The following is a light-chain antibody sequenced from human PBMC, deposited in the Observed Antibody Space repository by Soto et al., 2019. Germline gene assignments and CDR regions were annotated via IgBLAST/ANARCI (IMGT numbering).Light chain of an antibody. J-gene: IGKJ1*01. CDR3: QHYYAYPWT. CDR2: AAS. CDR1: QDISDY. Sequence: AIRMTQSPSSLSASTGDRVTITCRASQDISDYLVWYQQKPGKAPKVLIHAASTLQGGVSSRFSGSGSGTDFTLIINNLQSEDFANYYCQHYYAYPWTFGQGTKVEV. V-gene: IGKV1-8*01.